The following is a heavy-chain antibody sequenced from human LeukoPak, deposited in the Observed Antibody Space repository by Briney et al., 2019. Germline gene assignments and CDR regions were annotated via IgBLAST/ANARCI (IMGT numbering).Heavy chain of an antibody. Sequence: GGSLRLSCAASGFTFDDYAMHWVRQAPGKGLEWVSGISWNSGNIGYADSVKGRFTISRDNAKNSLYLQMNSLRAEDTALYFCAKGGIHRGYYYYYMDVWGKGTTVTISS. CDR2: ISWNSGNI. J-gene: IGHJ6*03. D-gene: IGHD6-13*01. V-gene: IGHV3-9*01. CDR1: GFTFDDYA. CDR3: AKGGIHRGYYYYYMDV.